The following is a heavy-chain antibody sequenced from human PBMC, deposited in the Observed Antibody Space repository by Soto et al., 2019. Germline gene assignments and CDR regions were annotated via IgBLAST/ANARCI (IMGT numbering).Heavy chain of an antibody. Sequence: ASVKVSCKASGYTFTSYDINWVRQATGQGLEWMGWMNPNSGNTGYAQKFQGRVTMTRNTSISTAYMELSSLRSEDTAVYYCARVLVVVVAASRYYYCMDVWGQGTTVTVSS. D-gene: IGHD2-15*01. J-gene: IGHJ6*02. V-gene: IGHV1-8*01. CDR1: GYTFTSYD. CDR2: MNPNSGNT. CDR3: ARVLVVVVAASRYYYCMDV.